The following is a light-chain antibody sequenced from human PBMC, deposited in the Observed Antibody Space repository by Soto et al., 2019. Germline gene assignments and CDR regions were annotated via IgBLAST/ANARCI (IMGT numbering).Light chain of an antibody. Sequence: EIVLTQSPATLSLSPGERATLSCGASQSVSSYLAWYQQKPGQAPRLLIYDASNRATGIPARFSGSGSGTDFTLTISSLEPEDFAVYYCQQRSNWPPLFTFGPGTKVESN. CDR3: QQRSNWPPLFT. CDR1: QSVSSY. J-gene: IGKJ3*01. V-gene: IGKV3-11*01. CDR2: DAS.